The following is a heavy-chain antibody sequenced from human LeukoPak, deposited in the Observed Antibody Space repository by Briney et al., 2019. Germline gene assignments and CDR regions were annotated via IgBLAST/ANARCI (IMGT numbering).Heavy chain of an antibody. J-gene: IGHJ4*02. Sequence: GASVKVSCKASGYTFTSYYMHWVRQAPGQGLEWMGIINPSGGSTSYAQKFQGRVTMTRDTSTSTVYMELSSLRSEDTAVYYCATVGYGSSWSMPVFEYWGQGTPVTVSS. CDR1: GYTFTSYY. CDR2: INPSGGST. V-gene: IGHV1-46*01. CDR3: ATVGYGSSWSMPVFEY. D-gene: IGHD6-13*01.